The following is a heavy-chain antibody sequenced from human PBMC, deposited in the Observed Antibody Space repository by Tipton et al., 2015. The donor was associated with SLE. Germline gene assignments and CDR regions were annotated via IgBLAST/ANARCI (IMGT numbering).Heavy chain of an antibody. CDR2: ISTYNGNT. J-gene: IGHJ6*02. Sequence: QSGAEVKKPGASVKVSCKASGYTFTGYYMHWVRQAPGQGLEWMGWISTYNGNTHYAQNLQGRVTMTTYTSTSTAYMELRSLRSDDTAVYYCAREVYSGSYYYYYGMDVWGQGTTVTISS. V-gene: IGHV1-18*04. CDR1: GYTFTGYY. CDR3: AREVYSGSYYYYYGMDV. D-gene: IGHD3-10*01.